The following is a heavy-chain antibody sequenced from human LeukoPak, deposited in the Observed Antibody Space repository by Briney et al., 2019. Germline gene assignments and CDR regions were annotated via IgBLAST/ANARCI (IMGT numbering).Heavy chain of an antibody. Sequence: GGSLRLSCSASGFSFSDYDMNWFRQAPGKGLEWISSISGRSSHVYYGDSVKGRFSISRDSAMNSVFLQMNSLGVDDTAVYYCGRAFPPLRTASAGDLWGQGTLVTVSS. CDR3: GRAFPPLRTASAGDL. V-gene: IGHV3-21*01. CDR2: ISGRSSHV. CDR1: GFSFSDYD. D-gene: IGHD3-16*01. J-gene: IGHJ4*02.